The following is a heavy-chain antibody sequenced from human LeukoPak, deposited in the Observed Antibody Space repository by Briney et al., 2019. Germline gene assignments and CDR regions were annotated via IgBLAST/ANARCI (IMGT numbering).Heavy chain of an antibody. J-gene: IGHJ3*02. CDR3: ARDADSSGWHDAFDI. V-gene: IGHV1-18*01. D-gene: IGHD6-19*01. Sequence: ASVKVSCKASGYTFTSYGISWVRQAPGQGLEWMGWISAHNGNTNYAQKLQGRVTMTTDTSTSTAYMELRSLRSDDTAVYYCARDADSSGWHDAFDIWGQGTMVTVSS. CDR1: GYTFTSYG. CDR2: ISAHNGNT.